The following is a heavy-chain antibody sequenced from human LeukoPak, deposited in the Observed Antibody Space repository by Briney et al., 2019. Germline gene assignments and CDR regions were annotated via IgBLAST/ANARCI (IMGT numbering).Heavy chain of an antibody. D-gene: IGHD3-9*01. Sequence: GASVKVSCRASDYAFTKYGISWVRQAPGQGLEWMGWISGYNGNTKNAQKFQGRVIMTTDTSTSTAYMELRSLRSDDTVFFFKQKTAYEMLTGYFQPNWFDPWGQGTLVTVSS. CDR3: QKTAYEMLTGYFQPNWFDP. CDR1: DYAFTKYG. V-gene: IGHV1-18*01. CDR2: ISGYNGNT. J-gene: IGHJ5*02.